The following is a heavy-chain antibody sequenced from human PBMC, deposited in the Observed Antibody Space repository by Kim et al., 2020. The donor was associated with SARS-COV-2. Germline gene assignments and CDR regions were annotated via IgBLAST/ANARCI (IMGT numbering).Heavy chain of an antibody. CDR3: ARDCSGGSCTLGAFDI. Sequence: SVKGRFTISRDNSKNTLYLQMNSLRAEDTAVYYCARDCSGGSCTLGAFDIWGQGTMVTVSS. V-gene: IGHV3-53*01. J-gene: IGHJ3*02. D-gene: IGHD2-15*01.